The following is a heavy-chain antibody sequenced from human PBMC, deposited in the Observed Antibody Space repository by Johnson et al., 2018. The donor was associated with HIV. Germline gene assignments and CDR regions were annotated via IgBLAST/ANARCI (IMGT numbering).Heavy chain of an antibody. CDR1: GFTFDDYG. CDR2: IWYDGSNK. Sequence: QVQLVESGGGVVRPGGSLRVSCAASGFTFDDYGMNWVRQAPGKGLEWVAVIWYDGSNKYYADSVKGRFTISRDNSKNTLYLQMNSLRAEDTAVYYCAKSDVVVIPEGVFDIWGQGTMVTVSS. CDR3: AKSDVVVIPEGVFDI. D-gene: IGHD2-21*01. V-gene: IGHV3-33*06. J-gene: IGHJ3*02.